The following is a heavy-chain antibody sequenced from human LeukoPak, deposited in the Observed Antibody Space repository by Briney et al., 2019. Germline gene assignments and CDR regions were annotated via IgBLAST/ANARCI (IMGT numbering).Heavy chain of an antibody. CDR2: MYYSGST. J-gene: IGHJ6*03. CDR3: AREGWGSSDHSYYYYMDV. V-gene: IGHV4-59*01. D-gene: IGHD6-13*01. CDR1: GGSISSYY. Sequence: SETLSLTCTVSGGSISSYYWSWIRQPAGKGLEWIGYMYYSGSTNYNPSLKSRVTISVDTSKNQFSLKLSSVTAADTAVYYCAREGWGSSDHSYYYYMDVWGKGTTVTVSS.